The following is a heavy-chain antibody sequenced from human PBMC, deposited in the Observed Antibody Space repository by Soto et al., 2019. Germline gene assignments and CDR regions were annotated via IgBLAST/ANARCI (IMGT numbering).Heavy chain of an antibody. CDR3: ARRSSGWYFDY. V-gene: IGHV3-23*01. D-gene: IGHD6-19*01. CDR2: ISVIVVST. Sequence: GGSLRLSCAASGFTFSSYAMNWVRQAPGKGLEWVSVISVIVVSTYYAASLKGCFTISRNISKNTLYLQMNSLRAEDTAVYYCARRSSGWYFDYWGQGTLVTVSS. J-gene: IGHJ4*02. CDR1: GFTFSSYA.